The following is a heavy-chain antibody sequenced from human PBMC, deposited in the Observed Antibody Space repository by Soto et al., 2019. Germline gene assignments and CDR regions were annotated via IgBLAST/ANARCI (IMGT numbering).Heavy chain of an antibody. V-gene: IGHV1-3*01. CDR1: GYTFTSYA. CDR2: INAGNGNT. Sequence: QVQLVQSGAEVKKPGASVKVSCKASGYTFTSYAMHWVRQAPGQRLEWMGWINAGNGNTKYSQKFQGXVTITRDTXXXXXXXXXXXXXXXDTAVYYCARVRGSTMFDPWGQGTLVTVSS. CDR3: ARVRGSTMFDP. J-gene: IGHJ5*02. D-gene: IGHD3-10*01.